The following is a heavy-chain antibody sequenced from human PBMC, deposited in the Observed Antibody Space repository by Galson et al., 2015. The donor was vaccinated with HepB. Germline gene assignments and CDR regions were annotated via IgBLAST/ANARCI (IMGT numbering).Heavy chain of an antibody. CDR2: IHRDGRST. CDR1: GFAFDDYS. D-gene: IGHD3-16*01. J-gene: IGHJ6*02. Sequence: SLRLSCAASGFAFDDYSMHWVRQTPGRGLEWVSLIHRDGRSTYYADSVKGRFTISRDNTKKSLYLQMNSLRAEDTALYYCVKDRTSLIIWGPPTYGLDVWGQGTTVTVS. CDR3: VKDRTSLIIWGPPTYGLDV. V-gene: IGHV3-43*01.